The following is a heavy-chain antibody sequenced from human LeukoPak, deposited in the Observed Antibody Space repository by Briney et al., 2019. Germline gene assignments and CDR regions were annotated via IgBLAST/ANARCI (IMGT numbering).Heavy chain of an antibody. V-gene: IGHV3-23*01. CDR2: VSGSGDFT. D-gene: IGHD3-22*01. Sequence: GGSLRLSCAVSGFTFSNYAMSWVRQAPRKGLEWVSVVSGSGDFTFYADSVKGRFTVFRDNSKNTLYLQMNGLRAEDTAVYYCAKDQGDYYDGSGLDSWGQGTLVTVSS. CDR3: AKDQGDYYDGSGLDS. CDR1: GFTFSNYA. J-gene: IGHJ4*02.